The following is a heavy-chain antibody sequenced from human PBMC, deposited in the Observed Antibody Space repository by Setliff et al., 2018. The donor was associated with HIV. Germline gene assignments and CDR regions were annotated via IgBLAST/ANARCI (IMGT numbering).Heavy chain of an antibody. J-gene: IGHJ6*03. CDR1: ASSISSYY. CDR3: ARGRRSTSSYYYYYYMDV. D-gene: IGHD2-2*01. Sequence: PSESLSLTCTVSASSISSYYWSWNRLPPGKGLEWIGYLYYSGSTNYNPSLKSRVTISVDTSKNQFSLKLSSVTAADTAVYYCARGRRSTSSYYYYYYMDVWGKGTTVTVSS. CDR2: LYYSGST. V-gene: IGHV4-59*01.